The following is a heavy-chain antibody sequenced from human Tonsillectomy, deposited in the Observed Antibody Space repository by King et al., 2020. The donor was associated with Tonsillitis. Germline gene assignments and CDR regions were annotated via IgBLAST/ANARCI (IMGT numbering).Heavy chain of an antibody. CDR3: ARVYYYNSAGYSYDPFDM. CDR1: GYSFTGYY. J-gene: IGHJ3*02. D-gene: IGHD3-22*01. Sequence: QLVQSGAEVKKPGASVKVSCKASGYSFTGYYMHWVRQAPGQGLEWMGWINPNNGGTNYAQKFQGRVTMTRDRSISTAYMELSRLISDDTAVYYCARVYYYNSAGYSYDPFDMWGQGTMVTVSS. V-gene: IGHV1-2*02. CDR2: INPNNGGT.